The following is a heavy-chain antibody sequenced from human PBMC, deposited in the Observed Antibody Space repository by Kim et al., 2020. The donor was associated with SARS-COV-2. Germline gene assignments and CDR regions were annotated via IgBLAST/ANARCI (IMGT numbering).Heavy chain of an antibody. CDR3: AREEQPMGYDIFTGYYD. J-gene: IGHJ4*02. Sequence: GGSLRLSCAASGFTVSSNYMSWVRQAPGKGLEWVSVIYSGGSTYYADSVKGRFTISRDNSKNTLYLQMNSLRAEDTAVYYCAREEQPMGYDIFTGYYDWGQGTLVTVSS. D-gene: IGHD3-9*01. CDR1: GFTVSSNY. V-gene: IGHV3-66*02. CDR2: IYSGGST.